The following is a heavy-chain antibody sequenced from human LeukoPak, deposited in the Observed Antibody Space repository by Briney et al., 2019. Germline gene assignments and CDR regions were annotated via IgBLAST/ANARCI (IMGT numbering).Heavy chain of an antibody. CDR1: GFTFNLYG. CDR2: LQYDGSTE. V-gene: IGHV3-30*02. J-gene: IGHJ4*02. Sequence: GGSLRLSCAASGFTFNLYGMHWVRQAPGKGLEWVAFLQYDGSTEYYADSVKGRFTISRDNSKNTLYLQMNSLRPEDTAVYYCAKDRGTIFGIIIDYWGLGTLVIVSS. CDR3: AKDRGTIFGIIIDY. D-gene: IGHD3-3*01.